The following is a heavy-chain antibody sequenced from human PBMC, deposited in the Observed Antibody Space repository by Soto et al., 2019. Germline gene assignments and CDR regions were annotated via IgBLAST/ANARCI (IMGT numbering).Heavy chain of an antibody. D-gene: IGHD3-3*01. J-gene: IGHJ6*02. CDR2: IYYGGST. CDR3: ARQIRQSDSWSNKYYYYGLDV. V-gene: IGHV4-59*01. CDR1: GGSISISY. Sequence: SDPLSLTCTVSGGSISISYGSWIRRRPGRGLECIGYIYYGGSTNYNPPLKSRVTISVDTSKNQFSLKLSSVTAADTAVYYCARQIRQSDSWSNKYYYYGLDVWGQGTKVTVYS.